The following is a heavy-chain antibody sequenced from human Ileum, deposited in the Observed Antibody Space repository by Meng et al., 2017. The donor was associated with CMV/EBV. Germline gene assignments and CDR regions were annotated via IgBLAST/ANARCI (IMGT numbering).Heavy chain of an antibody. D-gene: IGHD3-3*01. J-gene: IGHJ4*02. CDR3: ARRHDFDLYFDF. Sequence: CKASGYTFPGYFIPWVRQAPGQGLEWMGRINPNTASTNYAQQFQGRVTMTGDTSINTVYLELSRLRSDDTAVYYCARRHDFDLYFDFWGQGSLVTVSS. V-gene: IGHV1-2*06. CDR1: GYTFPGYF. CDR2: INPNTAST.